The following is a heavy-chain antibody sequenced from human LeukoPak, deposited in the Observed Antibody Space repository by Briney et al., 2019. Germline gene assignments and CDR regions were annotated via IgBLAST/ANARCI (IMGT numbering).Heavy chain of an antibody. V-gene: IGHV4-4*07. D-gene: IGHD6-19*01. Sequence: SETLSLTCIVSGGSISSYYWSWIRQPAGKGLEWIGRIYTSGSTNYNPSLKSRVTMSVDTSKNQFSLKLSSVTAADTAVYYCARDDGIAVADTGVDYWGQGTLVTVSS. CDR2: IYTSGST. CDR1: GGSISSYY. CDR3: ARDDGIAVADTGVDY. J-gene: IGHJ4*02.